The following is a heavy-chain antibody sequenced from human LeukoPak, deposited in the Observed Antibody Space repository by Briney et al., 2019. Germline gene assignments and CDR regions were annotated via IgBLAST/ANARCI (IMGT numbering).Heavy chain of an antibody. CDR3: AGTGITSNDY. CDR1: GGSFSGYY. Sequence: PSETLSLTCAVYGGSFSGYYWSWIRQPPGKGLEWIGEINHSGSTNYNPSLKSRVTISVDTSKNQFSLKLSSVTAADTAVYYCAGTGITSNDYWGQGTLVTVSS. CDR2: INHSGST. J-gene: IGHJ4*02. D-gene: IGHD3-10*01. V-gene: IGHV4-34*01.